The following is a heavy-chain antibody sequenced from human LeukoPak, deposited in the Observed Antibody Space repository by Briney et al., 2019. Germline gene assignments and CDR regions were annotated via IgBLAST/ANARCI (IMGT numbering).Heavy chain of an antibody. D-gene: IGHD6-13*01. CDR1: GFNFNIIG. J-gene: IGHJ4*02. CDR3: VKESAADATFHFDY. Sequence: PGGSLRLSCAASGFNFNIIGMHWVRQVPGNGLEWAAVLWANGNTAHYADSVKGRFTISRDSSENTLYLQMNSLRSEDTAVYYCVKESAADATFHFDYWGQGTLVTVSS. CDR2: LWANGNTA. V-gene: IGHV3-33*06.